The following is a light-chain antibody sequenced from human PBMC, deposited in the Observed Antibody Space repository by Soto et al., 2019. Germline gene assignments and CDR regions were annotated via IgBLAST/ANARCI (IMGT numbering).Light chain of an antibody. CDR2: DAS. J-gene: IGKJ5*01. V-gene: IGKV3-11*01. Sequence: EIVLTQSPATLSFSPGERATLSCRASQSVRRYLAWYQQNPGQAPRLLIYDASTRATGIPARFSGSGSETDFTLTITSLEPEDFAVYYCQQRNNWPPITFGQGTRLEI. CDR3: QQRNNWPPIT. CDR1: QSVRRY.